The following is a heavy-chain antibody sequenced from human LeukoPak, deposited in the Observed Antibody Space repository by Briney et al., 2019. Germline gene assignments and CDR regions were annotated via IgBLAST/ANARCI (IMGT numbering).Heavy chain of an antibody. Sequence: SETLSLTCVVYGGSFSGYYWSWIRQPPGKGLEWIGEINHSGSTNYNPSLKSRVTISVDTSKNQFSLKLSSVTAADTAVYYCATLVWSYYYYGMDVWGQGTTVTVSS. CDR1: GGSFSGYY. CDR2: INHSGST. J-gene: IGHJ6*02. D-gene: IGHD3-3*01. V-gene: IGHV4-34*01. CDR3: ATLVWSYYYYGMDV.